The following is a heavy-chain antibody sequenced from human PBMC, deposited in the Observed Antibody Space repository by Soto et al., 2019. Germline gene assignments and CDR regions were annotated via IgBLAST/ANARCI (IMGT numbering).Heavy chain of an antibody. Sequence: SVKVSCKASGGTFSSYAISWVRQAPGQGLEWMGGIIPIFGTANYAQKFQGRVTITADKSTSTAYMELSSLRSEDTAVYYCASTGSGYYYDYWGQGTLVTVSS. V-gene: IGHV1-69*06. CDR3: ASTGSGYYYDY. D-gene: IGHD3-3*01. J-gene: IGHJ4*02. CDR1: GGTFSSYA. CDR2: IIPIFGTA.